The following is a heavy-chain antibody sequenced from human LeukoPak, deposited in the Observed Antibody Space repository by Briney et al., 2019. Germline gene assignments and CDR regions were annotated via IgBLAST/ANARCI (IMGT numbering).Heavy chain of an antibody. Sequence: PSETLSLTCTVSGGSFSDYYWSWIRQPAGKGLEWIGRIYYSGSTTYNPSLKSRVIISLDVSKRQFSLKLHSVTAADTAVYYCARDLVAFDYWGQGALVTVSS. CDR1: GGSFSDYY. V-gene: IGHV4-4*07. D-gene: IGHD2-15*01. J-gene: IGHJ4*02. CDR2: IYYSGST. CDR3: ARDLVAFDY.